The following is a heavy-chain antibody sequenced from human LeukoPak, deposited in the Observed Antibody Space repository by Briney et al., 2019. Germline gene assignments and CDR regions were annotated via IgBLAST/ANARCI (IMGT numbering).Heavy chain of an antibody. V-gene: IGHV4-59*01. CDR3: ASSSAAGLITFDY. D-gene: IGHD6-13*01. CDR2: IYYSGST. CDR1: GGSISSYY. J-gene: IGHJ4*02. Sequence: SETLSLTCTVSGGSISSYYWSWIRQPPGKGLEWIGYIYYSGSTNYNPSLKSRVTISVDTSKNQFPLKLSSVTAADTAVYYCASSSAAGLITFDYWGQGTLVTVSS.